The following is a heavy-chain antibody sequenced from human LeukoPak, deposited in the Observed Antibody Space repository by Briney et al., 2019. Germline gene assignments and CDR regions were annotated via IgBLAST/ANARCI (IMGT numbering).Heavy chain of an antibody. J-gene: IGHJ6*03. CDR2: FYYIGST. CDR1: GGSISSYY. V-gene: IGHV4-59*01. D-gene: IGHD3-10*01. Sequence: SETLSLTCTVSGGSISSYYWSWIRQPPGKGLEWIGYFYYIGSTNYNPSLKSRVTISVDTSKNQFSLKLSSVTAADTAVYYCARERPHYYGSGSYYGDYYYYYYMDVWGKGTTVTVSS. CDR3: ARERPHYYGSGSYYGDYYYYYYMDV.